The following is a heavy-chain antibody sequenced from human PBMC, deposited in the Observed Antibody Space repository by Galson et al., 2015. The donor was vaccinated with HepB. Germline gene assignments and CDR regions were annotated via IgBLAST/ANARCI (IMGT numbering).Heavy chain of an antibody. J-gene: IGHJ6*02. CDR3: ARPSHSGYDYFNYYYYGMDV. Sequence: SVKVSCKASGYTFTSYGITWVRQAPGQGLEWMGWISAYNGNTNYAQKFQGRVTVTTDTSTSTAYMELRSLRPDDTAVYYCARPSHSGYDYFNYYYYGMDVWGQGTTVTVSS. V-gene: IGHV1-18*04. CDR2: ISAYNGNT. D-gene: IGHD5-12*01. CDR1: GYTFTSYG.